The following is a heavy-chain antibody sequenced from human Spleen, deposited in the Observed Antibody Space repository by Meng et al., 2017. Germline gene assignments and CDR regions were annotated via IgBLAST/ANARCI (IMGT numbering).Heavy chain of an antibody. D-gene: IGHD6-25*01. CDR3: ARDEDISAAGKLFGDY. J-gene: IGHJ4*02. CDR1: GYNFPDYY. CDR2: INPKSGDT. Sequence: QVQGVESWAEVKKPGAPVKVSCKPSGYNFPDYYIHWVRRAPGQGLEWMGRINPKSGDTHYAQKFQARVTMTGDTSISTAYMELSGLRSDDTAMYYCARDEDISAAGKLFGDYWGQGTLVTVSS. V-gene: IGHV1-2*06.